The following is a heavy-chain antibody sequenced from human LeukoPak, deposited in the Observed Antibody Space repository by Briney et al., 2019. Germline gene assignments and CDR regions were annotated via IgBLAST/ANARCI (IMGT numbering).Heavy chain of an antibody. CDR2: IYHSGST. CDR1: GGSISSGGYY. D-gene: IGHD1-26*01. CDR3: ARSTTSIVGATLEY. Sequence: PSETLSLTCTVSGGSISSGGYYWSWIRQPPGKGLEWIGYIYHSGSTYYNPSLKSRVTISVDRSKNQFSLKLSSVTAADTAVYYCARSTTSIVGATLEYWGQGTLVTVSS. J-gene: IGHJ4*02. V-gene: IGHV4-30-2*01.